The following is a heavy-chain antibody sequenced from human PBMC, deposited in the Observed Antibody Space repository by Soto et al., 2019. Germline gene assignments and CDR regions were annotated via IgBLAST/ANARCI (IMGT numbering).Heavy chain of an antibody. CDR3: ARNKWNTGDFDY. V-gene: IGHV1-8*01. J-gene: IGHJ4*01. CDR2: MTPISGET. CDR1: GYIFTSYD. Sequence: QVQLVQSGAEVKKPGASVKVSCKASGYIFTSYDINWVRQASGQGLEWLGWMTPISGETGYAQKFQGRVSMTRDTSTSTAYVDLSSLTYEDSAIYYSARNKWNTGDFDYWGHGTLVTVSS. D-gene: IGHD1-20*01.